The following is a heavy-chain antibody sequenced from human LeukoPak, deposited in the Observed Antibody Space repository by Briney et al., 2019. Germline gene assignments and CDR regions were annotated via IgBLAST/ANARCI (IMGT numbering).Heavy chain of an antibody. V-gene: IGHV3-33*06. D-gene: IGHD3-22*01. J-gene: IGHJ3*02. CDR1: GFTFGDYA. CDR2: IRYDGSNK. CDR3: AKSTLNYYDSSGHDAFDI. Sequence: PGGSLRLSCTASGFTFGDYAMSWVRQAPGKGLEWVAVIRYDGSNKYYADSVKGRFTISRDNSKNTLYLQMNSLRAEDTAVYYCAKSTLNYYDSSGHDAFDIWGQGTMVTVSS.